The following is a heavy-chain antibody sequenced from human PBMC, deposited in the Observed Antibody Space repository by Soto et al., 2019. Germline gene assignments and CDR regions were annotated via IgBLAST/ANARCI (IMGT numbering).Heavy chain of an antibody. CDR2: ISAYNGNT. CDR1: GYTLTELS. Sequence: ASVKVSCKVSGYTLTELSMHWVRQAPGQGLEWMGWISAYNGNTNYARKLQGRVTMTTDTSTSTAYMELRSLRSDDTAVYYCARDLSSWYVSYYYGMDVWGQGTTVTVSS. CDR3: ARDLSSWYVSYYYGMDV. J-gene: IGHJ6*02. V-gene: IGHV1-18*01. D-gene: IGHD6-13*01.